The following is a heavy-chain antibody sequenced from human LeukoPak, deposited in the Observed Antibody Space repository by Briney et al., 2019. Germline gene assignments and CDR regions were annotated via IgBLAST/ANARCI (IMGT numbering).Heavy chain of an antibody. CDR1: GFTFSSYS. Sequence: GGSLRLSCAASGFTFSSYSMNWVRQAPGEGLEWVSYISSSSSTIYYADSVKGRFTISRDNAKNSLYLQMNSLRAEDTAVYYCARDLRSGGPDAFDIWGQGTMVTVSS. CDR3: ARDLRSGGPDAFDI. CDR2: ISSSSSTI. D-gene: IGHD2-8*02. V-gene: IGHV3-48*01. J-gene: IGHJ3*02.